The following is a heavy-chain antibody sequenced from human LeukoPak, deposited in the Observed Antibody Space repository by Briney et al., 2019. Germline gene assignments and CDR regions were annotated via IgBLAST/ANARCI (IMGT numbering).Heavy chain of an antibody. Sequence: GGSLRLSCAASGFTFSNAWMSWVRQAPGKGLEWVGRIKSKTDSGTTDYAAPVKGRFTISRDDSKNTLYLQMNSLKTEATAVYYCTTGARPLSDGDWHDDAFDIWGQGTMVTVSS. D-gene: IGHD4-17*01. V-gene: IGHV3-15*01. CDR3: TTGARPLSDGDWHDDAFDI. J-gene: IGHJ3*02. CDR1: GFTFSNAW. CDR2: IKSKTDSGTT.